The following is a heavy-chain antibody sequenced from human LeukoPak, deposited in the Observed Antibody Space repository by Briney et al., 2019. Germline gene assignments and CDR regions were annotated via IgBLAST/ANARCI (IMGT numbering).Heavy chain of an antibody. D-gene: IGHD1-26*01. CDR3: ARFGGSYLDAFDI. CDR1: GGSFSGYY. Sequence: SETLSLTCAVYGGSFSGYYWSWIRQPPGKGLEGIGEINHSGSTNYNPSLKSRVTISVDTSKNQFPLKLSSVTAADTAVYYCARFGGSYLDAFDIWGQGTMVTVSS. V-gene: IGHV4-34*01. J-gene: IGHJ3*02. CDR2: INHSGST.